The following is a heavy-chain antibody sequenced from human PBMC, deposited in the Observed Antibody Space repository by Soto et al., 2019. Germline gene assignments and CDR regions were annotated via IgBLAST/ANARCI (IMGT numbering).Heavy chain of an antibody. Sequence: SETLSLTCTVSGGSVSSGSYYWSWIRQPPGKGLEWIGYIYYSGSTNYNPSLKSRVTISVDTSKNQFSLKLSSVTAADTAVYYCARATYYYDSSGYYWDPRIAHYYYYGMDVWGQGTTVTVSS. V-gene: IGHV4-61*01. CDR2: IYYSGST. CDR1: GGSVSSGSYY. J-gene: IGHJ6*02. CDR3: ARATYYYDSSGYYWDPRIAHYYYYGMDV. D-gene: IGHD3-22*01.